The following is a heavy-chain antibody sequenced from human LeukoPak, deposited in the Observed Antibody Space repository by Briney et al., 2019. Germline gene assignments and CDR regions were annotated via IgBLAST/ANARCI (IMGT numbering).Heavy chain of an antibody. V-gene: IGHV1-2*06. J-gene: IGHJ4*02. CDR3: TTRGGESSPLRY. CDR2: INPSSGVT. CDR1: GYTFTGYS. D-gene: IGHD3-10*01. Sequence: VASVKVSCKASGYTFTGYSIQWVRQAPGQGLEWMGRINPSSGVTHYAQKFQDSVTLTRDTSISTAYLEVNTLRSDDTAVYYCTTRGGESSPLRYWGQGTLVTVSS.